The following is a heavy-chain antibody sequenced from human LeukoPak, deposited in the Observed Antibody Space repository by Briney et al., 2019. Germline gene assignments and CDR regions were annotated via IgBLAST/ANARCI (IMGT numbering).Heavy chain of an antibody. CDR1: GGTFSSYA. Sequence: ASVKVSCKASGGTFSSYAISWVRQAPGQGLEWMGGIIPIFGTANYAQKFQGRVTTTADESTSTAYMELSSLRSEDTAVYYCARDPPVDTAMVGDYWGQGTLVTVSS. J-gene: IGHJ4*02. CDR3: ARDPPVDTAMVGDY. V-gene: IGHV1-69*13. D-gene: IGHD5-18*01. CDR2: IIPIFGTA.